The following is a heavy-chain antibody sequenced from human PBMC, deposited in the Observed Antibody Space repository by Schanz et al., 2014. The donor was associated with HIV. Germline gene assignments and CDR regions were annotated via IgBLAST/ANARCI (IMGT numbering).Heavy chain of an antibody. D-gene: IGHD2-15*01. CDR3: ARGGIWEWDQPDFDY. V-gene: IGHV3-30*03. CDR1: GFIFSNYG. J-gene: IGHJ4*02. CDR2: ISYDGSNK. Sequence: QVHLEESGGGVVQPGRSLRLSCAVSGFIFSNYGMHWVRQAPGKGLEWVAVISYDGSNKYYADSVKGRFTISRDNSKNTLYLQINSLRAEDTAVYYCARGGIWEWDQPDFDYWGQGTLVTVSS.